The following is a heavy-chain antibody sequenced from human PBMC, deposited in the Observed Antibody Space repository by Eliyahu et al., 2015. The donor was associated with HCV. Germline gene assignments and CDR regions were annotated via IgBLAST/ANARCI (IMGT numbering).Heavy chain of an antibody. J-gene: IGHJ3*02. D-gene: IGHD3-22*01. CDR1: GFTFSSYS. CDR3: AREDTMIAPLVFDI. V-gene: IGHV3-48*02. Sequence: EVQLVESGGGLVQPGGSLRLSCAASGFTFSSYSMNWVRQAPGKGLEWVSYISSSSSTIYYADSVKGRFTISRDNAKNSLYLQMNSLRDEDTAVYYCAREDTMIAPLVFDIWGQGTMVTVSS. CDR2: ISSSSSTI.